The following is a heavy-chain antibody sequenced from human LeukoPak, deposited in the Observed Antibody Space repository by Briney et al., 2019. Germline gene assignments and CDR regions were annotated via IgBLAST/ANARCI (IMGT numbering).Heavy chain of an antibody. CDR2: IIPIFGTA. CDR1: GGTFSSYA. J-gene: IGHJ2*01. CDR3: ARDYYGSGSYSNFDL. D-gene: IGHD3-10*01. Sequence: ASVEVSCKASGGTFSSYAISWVRQAPGQGLEWMGGIIPIFGTANYAQKFQGRVTITADESTSTAYMELSSLRSEDTAVYYCARDYYGSGSYSNFDLWGRGTLVTVSS. V-gene: IGHV1-69*01.